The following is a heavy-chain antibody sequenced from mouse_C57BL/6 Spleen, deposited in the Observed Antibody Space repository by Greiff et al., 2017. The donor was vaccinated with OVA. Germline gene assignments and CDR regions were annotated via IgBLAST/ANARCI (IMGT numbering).Heavy chain of an antibody. V-gene: IGHV3-6*01. CDR3: ARDQTGFDY. CDR1: GYSITSGYY. Sequence: DVHLVESGPGLVKPSQSLSLTCSVTGYSITSGYYWNWIRQFPGNKLEWMGYISYDGSNNYNPSLKNRISITRDTSKNQFFLKLNSVTTEDTATYYCARDQTGFDYWGQGTTLTVSS. CDR2: ISYDGSN. D-gene: IGHD4-1*01. J-gene: IGHJ2*01.